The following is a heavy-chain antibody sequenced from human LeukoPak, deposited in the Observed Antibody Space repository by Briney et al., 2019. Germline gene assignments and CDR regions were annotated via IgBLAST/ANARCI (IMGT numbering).Heavy chain of an antibody. CDR3: ARHLDQLLMYNWFDP. D-gene: IGHD2-2*01. J-gene: IGHJ5*02. V-gene: IGHV4-34*01. Sequence: SETLSLTCAVYGGSFSGYYWSWIRQPPGKGLEWIGEINHSGSTNYNPSLKSRVTISVDTSKNQFSLNLSSVAAADTAVYYCARHLDQLLMYNWFDPWGQGTLVTVSS. CDR1: GGSFSGYY. CDR2: INHSGST.